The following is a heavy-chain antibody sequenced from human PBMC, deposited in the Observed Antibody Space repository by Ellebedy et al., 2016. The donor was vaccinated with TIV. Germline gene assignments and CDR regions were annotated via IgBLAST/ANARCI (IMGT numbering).Heavy chain of an antibody. CDR1: GFTFSTYP. CDR2: ISYDGRKE. D-gene: IGHD2-15*01. Sequence: GGSLRLSXAASGFTFSTYPMHWVRQAPGKGLEWVALISYDGRKEYYADSVKGRFSISRDNSKNTLYLQMNSLRAEDTAVYYCAREEVAAYFDYWGQGTLATVSS. V-gene: IGHV3-30*04. CDR3: AREEVAAYFDY. J-gene: IGHJ4*02.